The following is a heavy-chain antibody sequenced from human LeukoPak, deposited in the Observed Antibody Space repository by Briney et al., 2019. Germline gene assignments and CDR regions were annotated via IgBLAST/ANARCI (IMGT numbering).Heavy chain of an antibody. Sequence: GGSLRLSCAASGFPFSAYAMTWVRQAPGKGPEWVSSISPQGTTYYADSVKGRFTVSRDNSRNTLFLQMGSLRADDMAVYYCAKPRVDSGTGSSYGHGLDFWGQGTLVTVSS. CDR2: ISPQGTT. V-gene: IGHV3-23*01. D-gene: IGHD5-18*01. CDR3: AKPRVDSGTGSSYGHGLDF. J-gene: IGHJ4*02. CDR1: GFPFSAYA.